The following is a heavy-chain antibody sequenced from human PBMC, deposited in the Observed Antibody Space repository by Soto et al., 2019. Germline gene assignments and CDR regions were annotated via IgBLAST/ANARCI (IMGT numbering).Heavy chain of an antibody. CDR3: ATESYVDTAMDNWFDP. D-gene: IGHD5-18*01. V-gene: IGHV1-69*13. CDR1: GGTFSSYA. CDR2: IIPIFGTA. Sequence: SVKVSCKASGGTFSSYAISWVRQAPGQGLEWMGGIIPIFGTANYAQKFQGRVTITADESTSTAYMELSSLRSEDTAVYYCATESYVDTAMDNWFDPWGQGTLVTVSS. J-gene: IGHJ5*02.